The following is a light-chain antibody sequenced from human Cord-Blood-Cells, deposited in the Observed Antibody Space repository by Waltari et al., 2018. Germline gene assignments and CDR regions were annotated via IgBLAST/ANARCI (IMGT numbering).Light chain of an antibody. Sequence: EIVLTQSPATLSLSPGERATLSCRAGQSVSSYLAWYQQKHGQAPRRLIYDASNRATGIPARFSGSGSGTDFTLTISSLEPEDFAVYYCQQRSNWPITFGQGTRLEIK. CDR2: DAS. V-gene: IGKV3-11*01. CDR1: QSVSSY. CDR3: QQRSNWPIT. J-gene: IGKJ5*01.